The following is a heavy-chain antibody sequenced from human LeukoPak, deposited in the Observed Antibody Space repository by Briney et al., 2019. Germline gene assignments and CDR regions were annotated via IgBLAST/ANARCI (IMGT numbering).Heavy chain of an antibody. D-gene: IGHD2-15*01. CDR1: GFTFSSYS. V-gene: IGHV3-48*02. CDR2: ISISSTI. Sequence: GGSLRLSCAASGFTFSSYSMNWVRQAPGKGLEWVSYISISSTIYYADSVKGRFTISRDNAKNSLYLQMNSLRDEDTAVYYCASACSGGSCYSPRGQGTLVTVSS. J-gene: IGHJ5*02. CDR3: ASACSGGSCYSP.